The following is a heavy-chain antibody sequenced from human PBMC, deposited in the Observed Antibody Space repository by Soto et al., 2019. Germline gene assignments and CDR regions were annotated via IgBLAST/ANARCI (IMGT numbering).Heavy chain of an antibody. D-gene: IGHD4-17*01. CDR2: IRVYNGDI. J-gene: IGHJ4*02. Sequence: QVELVQSGAEVKKPGASVKVSCKASGYSFTHYGITWVRRAPGHGLEWMGWIRVYNGDIKYAQKVQRRLTMTTDTSTSTAYMELRSLGSDDTAVYYCARARLLFGDYGDQYYFDYWGQGTLVTVSS. CDR1: GYSFTHYG. CDR3: ARARLLFGDYGDQYYFDY. V-gene: IGHV1-18*01.